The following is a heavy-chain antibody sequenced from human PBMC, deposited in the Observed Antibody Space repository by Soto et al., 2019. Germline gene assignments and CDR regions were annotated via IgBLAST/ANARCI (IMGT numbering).Heavy chain of an antibody. CDR3: ARHLTYCSAGSCYSDFPYYGMDV. D-gene: IGHD2-15*01. Sequence: SETLSLTCIVSGGSISSSSYYWGWVRQPPGKGLEWIGSIYYNGNTYYNPSLKSRVTISVDTSKNQFSLKLSSVTAADTAVYYCARHLTYCSAGSCYSDFPYYGMDVWGQGTTVTVSS. J-gene: IGHJ6*02. V-gene: IGHV4-39*01. CDR1: GGSISSSSYY. CDR2: IYYNGNT.